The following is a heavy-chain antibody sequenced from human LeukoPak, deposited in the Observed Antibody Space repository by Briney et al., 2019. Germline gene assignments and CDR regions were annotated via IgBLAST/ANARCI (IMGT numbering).Heavy chain of an antibody. CDR1: GGTFSSYI. D-gene: IGHD3-3*01. CDR3: ARDRYYDFWSGSHYFDY. J-gene: IGHJ4*02. V-gene: IGHV1-69*06. CDR2: IIPMFGTA. Sequence: SVKVSCKASGGTFSSYIITWVRQAPGQGLEWMGVIIPMFGTANYAQKFQGRVTITADKSTTTAYMELSSLRSVDTAMYYCARDRYYDFWSGSHYFDYWGQGTLVTVSS.